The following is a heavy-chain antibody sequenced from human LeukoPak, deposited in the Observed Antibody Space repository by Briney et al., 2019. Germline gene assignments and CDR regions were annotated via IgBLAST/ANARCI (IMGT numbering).Heavy chain of an antibody. CDR3: ARSVVLYYFDY. Sequence: PSETLSLTCTVSGDSMSNYYWSWIPQPPGKGLEWIGYIYYSGSTSYNPSLKSRVTISEDTSKNQFSLKLSSVTAADTAVYYCARSVVLYYFDYWGQGTLVTVSS. V-gene: IGHV4-59*01. J-gene: IGHJ4*02. D-gene: IGHD2-2*01. CDR1: GDSMSNYY. CDR2: IYYSGST.